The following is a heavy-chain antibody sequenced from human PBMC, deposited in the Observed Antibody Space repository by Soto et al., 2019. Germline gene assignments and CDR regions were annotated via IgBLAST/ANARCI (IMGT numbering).Heavy chain of an antibody. CDR1: GFTFSSYA. Sequence: GGSLRLSCAASGFTFSSYAMSWVRQAPGKGLEWVSAISGSGGSTYYADSVKGRFTISIDKSKNTLYLQMNSLRAEDTAVYYCAKSPSDEDLDYFDYWGQGTLVTVSS. V-gene: IGHV3-23*01. J-gene: IGHJ4*02. D-gene: IGHD2-15*01. CDR3: AKSPSDEDLDYFDY. CDR2: ISGSGGST.